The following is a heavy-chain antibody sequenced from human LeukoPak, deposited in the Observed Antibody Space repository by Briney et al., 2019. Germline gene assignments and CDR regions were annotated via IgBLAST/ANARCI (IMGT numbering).Heavy chain of an antibody. J-gene: IGHJ4*02. CDR3: ARTYSGSYYYFDY. V-gene: IGHV4-28*01. CDR1: GYSISSSNW. Sequence: SDTLSLTCAVSGYSISSSNWWGWIRQPPGKGLEWIGYIYYSGSTYYNPSLKSRVTMSLDTSKNQFSLKLSSVTAVDTAVYYCARTYSGSYYYFDYWGQGTLVTVSS. D-gene: IGHD1-26*01. CDR2: IYYSGST.